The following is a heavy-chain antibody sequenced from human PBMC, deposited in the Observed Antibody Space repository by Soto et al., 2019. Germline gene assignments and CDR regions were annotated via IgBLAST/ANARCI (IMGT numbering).Heavy chain of an antibody. D-gene: IGHD6-13*01. CDR3: AKDGDFYEQQLGNWFDP. J-gene: IGHJ5*02. Sequence: VQLLESGGGLVQPGGSLRLSCAASGFTFSSYAMSWVRQAPGKGLEWVSAISGSGGSTYYADSVKGRFTISRDNSKNTLYLQMNSLRAEDTAVYYCAKDGDFYEQQLGNWFDPWGQGTLVTVSS. CDR1: GFTFSSYA. V-gene: IGHV3-23*01. CDR2: ISGSGGST.